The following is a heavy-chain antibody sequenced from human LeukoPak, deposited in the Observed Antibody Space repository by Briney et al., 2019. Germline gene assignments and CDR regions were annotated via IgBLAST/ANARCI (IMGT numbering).Heavy chain of an antibody. J-gene: IGHJ2*01. D-gene: IGHD6-13*01. CDR1: GFSFNYYG. CDR3: ARGPVVDSWPGDLDL. V-gene: IGHV3-33*01. CDR2: IWYDGGNK. Sequence: GGSLRLSCAASGFSFNYYGMHWVRQAPGKGLEWLALIWYDGGNKYYADSVKGRFTISRDNLKNTLYLQMNSLRAEDTAVYYCARGPVVDSWPGDLDLRGRGTLLTVSS.